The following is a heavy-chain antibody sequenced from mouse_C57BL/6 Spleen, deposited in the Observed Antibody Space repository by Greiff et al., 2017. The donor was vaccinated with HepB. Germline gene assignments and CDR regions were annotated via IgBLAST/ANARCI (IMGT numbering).Heavy chain of an antibody. V-gene: IGHV14-2*01. J-gene: IGHJ4*01. Sequence: VQLQQSGAELVKPGASVKLSCTASGFNIKDYYMHWVKQRTEQGLEWIGRIDPEDGETKYATKFQGKATITADTSSNTAYLQLSSLTSEDTAVYYCASFYYGNNGDDMDYWGQGTSVTVSS. CDR3: ASFYYGNNGDDMDY. D-gene: IGHD2-1*01. CDR1: GFNIKDYY. CDR2: IDPEDGET.